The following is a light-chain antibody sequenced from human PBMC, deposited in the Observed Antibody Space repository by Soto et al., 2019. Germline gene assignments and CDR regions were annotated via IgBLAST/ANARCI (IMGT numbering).Light chain of an antibody. CDR2: DVA. CDR3: SSYTGASALYV. CDR1: SSDIGGYNY. V-gene: IGLV2-14*03. J-gene: IGLJ1*01. Sequence: QSALTQPASVSGSPGQSITISCTGTSSDIGGYNYVAWYQQHLGKAPKLIIYDVAVWPSGVSNRFSGSKSGNTASLAISGLQAEDEAHYYCSSYTGASALYVFGTGTKVTVL.